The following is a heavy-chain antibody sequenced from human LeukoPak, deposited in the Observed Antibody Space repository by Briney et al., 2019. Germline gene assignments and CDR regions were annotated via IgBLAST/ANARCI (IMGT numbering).Heavy chain of an antibody. CDR2: INPNSGGT. Sequence: ASVKVSCKASGYTFTVYYMHWVRQAPGQGLEWMGWINPNSGGTNYAQKFQGWVTMTRDTSISTAYMELSRLRSDDTAVYYCARGRRITIFGVVRGNWFDPWGQGTLVTVSS. D-gene: IGHD3-3*01. J-gene: IGHJ5*02. CDR1: GYTFTVYY. V-gene: IGHV1-2*04. CDR3: ARGRRITIFGVVRGNWFDP.